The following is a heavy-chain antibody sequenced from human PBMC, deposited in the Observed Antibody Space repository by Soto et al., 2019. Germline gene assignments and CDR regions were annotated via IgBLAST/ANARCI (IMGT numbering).Heavy chain of an antibody. Sequence: SETLSLTCAVYGGSFSGYYWSWIRQPPGKGLEWIGEINHSGSTNYNPSLKSRVTISVDTSKNQFSLKLSSVTAADTAVYYCARGLREQQLVPEGGYYYYYMDVWGKGTTVTVSS. V-gene: IGHV4-34*01. CDR1: GGSFSGYY. J-gene: IGHJ6*03. CDR2: INHSGST. CDR3: ARGLREQQLVPEGGYYYYYMDV. D-gene: IGHD6-13*01.